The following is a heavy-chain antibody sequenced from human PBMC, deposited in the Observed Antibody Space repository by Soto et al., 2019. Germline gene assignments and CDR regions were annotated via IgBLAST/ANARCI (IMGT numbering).Heavy chain of an antibody. CDR1: GGSISSYY. D-gene: IGHD3-22*01. J-gene: IGHJ5*02. CDR2: IYYSGST. V-gene: IGHV4-59*01. Sequence: SETLSLTCTVSGGSISSYYWSWIRQPPGKGLEWIGFIYYSGSTNYNPSLKSRVTISVDTSKNQFSLKMTSVTAADTAVYYCARETLENYYDSSGYQMLADWLDPWGQGILVTVSS. CDR3: ARETLENYYDSSGYQMLADWLDP.